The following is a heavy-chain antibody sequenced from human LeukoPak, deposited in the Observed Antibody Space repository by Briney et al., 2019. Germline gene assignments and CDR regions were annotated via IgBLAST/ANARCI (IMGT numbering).Heavy chain of an antibody. V-gene: IGHV1-24*01. J-gene: IGHJ5*02. CDR1: GYTLTELS. D-gene: IGHD2-2*01. CDR2: FDPEDGET. Sequence: ASVKVSCKVSGYTLTELSMHWVRQVPGKGLEWMGGFDPEDGETIYAQKFQGRVTMTEDTSTDTAYMELSSLRSEDTAVYYCATDGYRHQLLNWFDPWGQGTLVTVSS. CDR3: ATDGYRHQLLNWFDP.